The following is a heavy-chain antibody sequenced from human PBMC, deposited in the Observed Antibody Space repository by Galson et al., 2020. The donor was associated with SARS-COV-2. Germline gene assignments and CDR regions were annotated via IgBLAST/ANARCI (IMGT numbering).Heavy chain of an antibody. D-gene: IGHD5-12*01. CDR1: GFTFSSYS. CDR2: ISSSSSYI. Sequence: GGSLRLSCAASGFTFSSYSMNWVRQAPGKGLEWVSSISSSSSYIYYADSVKGRFTISRDNAKNSLYLQMNSLRAEDTAVYYCARDSSRDGYNYCFDYWGQGTLVTVSS. CDR3: ARDSSRDGYNYCFDY. J-gene: IGHJ4*02. V-gene: IGHV3-21*01.